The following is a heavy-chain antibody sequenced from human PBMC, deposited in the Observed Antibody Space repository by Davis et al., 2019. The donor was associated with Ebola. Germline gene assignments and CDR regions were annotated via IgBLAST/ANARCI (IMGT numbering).Heavy chain of an antibody. D-gene: IGHD4-17*01. CDR2: ISCDGGST. CDR1: GFTFDDYT. J-gene: IGHJ4*02. Sequence: GESLKISYAASGFTFDDYTMHWVRQAPGKGLEWVSLISCDGGSTYYADSVKGRFTISRDNSKNSLYLQMNSLRTEDTALYYCAKGDDYGDYGLDYWGQGTLVTVSS. CDR3: AKGDDYGDYGLDY. V-gene: IGHV3-43*01.